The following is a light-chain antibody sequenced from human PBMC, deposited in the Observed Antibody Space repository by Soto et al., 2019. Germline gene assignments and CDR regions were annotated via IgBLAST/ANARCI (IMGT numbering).Light chain of an antibody. V-gene: IGLV2-14*01. J-gene: IGLJ1*01. CDR3: SSYSSSSISYV. CDR2: EVT. CDR1: SSDVGGYKY. Sequence: QSVLTQPASVSGSPGQSITISCAGSSSDVGGYKYVSWYQQFPGNAPKLIIYEVTIRPSGVSNRFSGSKSGNTASLTISGLQAEDEADYYCSSYSSSSISYVFGTGTKVTVL.